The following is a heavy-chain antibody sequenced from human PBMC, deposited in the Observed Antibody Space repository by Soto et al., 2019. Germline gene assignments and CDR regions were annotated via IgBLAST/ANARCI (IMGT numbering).Heavy chain of an antibody. J-gene: IGHJ6*03. V-gene: IGHV3-48*01. CDR3: ARFNTYSNFGYYYYYMDV. Sequence: PWGSLRLACAASGFTFSSYSMNWVRQAPGKGLEWVSYISSSSSTIYYADSVKGRFTISRDNAKNSLYLQMNSLRAEDTAVYYCARFNTYSNFGYYYYYMDVWGKGTTVTVSS. D-gene: IGHD4-4*01. CDR2: ISSSSSTI. CDR1: GFTFSSYS.